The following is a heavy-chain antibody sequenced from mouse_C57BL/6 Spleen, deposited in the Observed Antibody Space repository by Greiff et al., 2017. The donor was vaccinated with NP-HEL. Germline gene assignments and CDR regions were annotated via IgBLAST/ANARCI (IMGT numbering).Heavy chain of an antibody. CDR1: GFTFSSYT. Sequence: EVQGVESGGGLVKPGGSLKLSCAASGFTFSSYTMSWVRQTPEKRLEWVATISGGGGNTYYPDSVKGRFTISRDNAKNTLYLQMSSLRSEDTALYYCARHEDDYGYFDVWGTGTTVTVSS. J-gene: IGHJ1*03. D-gene: IGHD2-3*01. CDR3: ARHEDDYGYFDV. CDR2: ISGGGGNT. V-gene: IGHV5-9*01.